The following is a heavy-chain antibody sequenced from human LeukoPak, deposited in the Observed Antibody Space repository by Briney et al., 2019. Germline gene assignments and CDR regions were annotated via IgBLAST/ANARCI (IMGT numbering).Heavy chain of an antibody. Sequence: GGSLRLSCAASGFTFSSYAMHWVRQAPGKGLEWVAVISYDGSNKYYADSVKGRFTISRDNSKNTLYLQMNSLRAEDTAVYYCAKDKPRPRITMIVVVPPGMDVWGQGTTVTVSS. V-gene: IGHV3-30*18. CDR1: GFTFSSYA. D-gene: IGHD3-22*01. CDR3: AKDKPRPRITMIVVVPPGMDV. J-gene: IGHJ6*02. CDR2: ISYDGSNK.